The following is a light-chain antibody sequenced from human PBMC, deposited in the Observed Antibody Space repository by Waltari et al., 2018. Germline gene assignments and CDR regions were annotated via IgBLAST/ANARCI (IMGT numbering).Light chain of an antibody. Sequence: DIQMTQSPSTLSASVGDSVTITCRASQSISSWLAWYQQKPGKAPKLLIDKASSLERGVPSSFSGSGSGTEFTLTISSLQPDDFATYYCQQYNTYSGTFGQGTKVEIK. CDR2: KAS. CDR3: QQYNTYSGT. V-gene: IGKV1-5*03. CDR1: QSISSW. J-gene: IGKJ1*01.